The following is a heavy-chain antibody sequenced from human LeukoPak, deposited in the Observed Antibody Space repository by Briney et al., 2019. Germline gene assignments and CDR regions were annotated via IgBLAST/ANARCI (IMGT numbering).Heavy chain of an antibody. Sequence: SETLSLTCAVYGGSFSGYYWGWIRQPPGKGLEWIGSIYYSGSTYYNPSLKSRVTISVDTSKNQFSLKLSSVTAADTAVYYCAKGLLLWAAAGLIFDYWGQGTLVTVSS. J-gene: IGHJ4*02. V-gene: IGHV4-39*01. D-gene: IGHD6-13*01. CDR1: GGSFSGYY. CDR3: AKGLLLWAAAGLIFDY. CDR2: IYYSGST.